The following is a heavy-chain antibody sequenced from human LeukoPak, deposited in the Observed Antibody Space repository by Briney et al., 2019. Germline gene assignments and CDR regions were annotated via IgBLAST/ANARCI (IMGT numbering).Heavy chain of an antibody. J-gene: IGHJ4*02. D-gene: IGHD3-3*01. Sequence: GGSLRLSCAASGFLFSSYGMHWVRQAPGKGLEWVAFIQYDGSNQYYADSVKGRFTISRDNSKNTLYLQMNSLRAEDSAVYYCARDRGLYDFWSGYYQTFDYWGQGTLVTVSS. V-gene: IGHV3-30*02. CDR1: GFLFSSYG. CDR3: ARDRGLYDFWSGYYQTFDY. CDR2: IQYDGSNQ.